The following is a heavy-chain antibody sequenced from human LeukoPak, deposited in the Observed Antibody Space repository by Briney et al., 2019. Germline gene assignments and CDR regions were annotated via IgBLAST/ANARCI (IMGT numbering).Heavy chain of an antibody. Sequence: ASVKVSCKASGYTFTDYYMNWVRQAPGQGLEWMGWINPNSGGTNYAQKFQGRVTMTRDTSISTGYMELSRLRSDDTAVYYCARPIRGSYVEDAFDMWGQGTMVTVSA. CDR3: ARPIRGSYVEDAFDM. CDR2: INPNSGGT. J-gene: IGHJ3*02. V-gene: IGHV1-2*02. D-gene: IGHD1-26*01. CDR1: GYTFTDYY.